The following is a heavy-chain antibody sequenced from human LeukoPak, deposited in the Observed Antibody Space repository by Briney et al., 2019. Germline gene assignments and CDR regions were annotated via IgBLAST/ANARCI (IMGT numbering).Heavy chain of an antibody. Sequence: PGGSLRLSCAASGFTFSSYSMNWVRQAPGKGLEWVSYISSSSSTIYYADSVKGRFAISRDNAKNSLYLQMNSLRAEDTAVYYCARDVSYGDYAYFYMDVWGKGTTVTVSS. CDR2: ISSSSSTI. CDR1: GFTFSSYS. V-gene: IGHV3-48*01. D-gene: IGHD4-17*01. J-gene: IGHJ6*03. CDR3: ARDVSYGDYAYFYMDV.